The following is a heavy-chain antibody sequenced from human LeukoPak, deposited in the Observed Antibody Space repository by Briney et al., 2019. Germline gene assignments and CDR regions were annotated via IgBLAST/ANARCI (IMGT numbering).Heavy chain of an antibody. CDR1: GFIFSNYA. V-gene: IGHV3-30*03. CDR2: ISYDGNLQ. J-gene: IGHJ1*01. CDR3: TRNSGWYGLS. D-gene: IGHD6-19*01. Sequence: GGSPRLSCAASGFIFSNYAIHWVRQAPGKGLEWVAAISYDGNLQHYVDAVQGRFTISRDNSNTTLFLYLNSLRGEDTAVYYCTRNSGWYGLSWGQGTLVTVSS.